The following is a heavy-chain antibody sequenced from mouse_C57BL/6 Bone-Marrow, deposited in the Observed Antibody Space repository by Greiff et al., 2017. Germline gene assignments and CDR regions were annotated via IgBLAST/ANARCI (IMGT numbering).Heavy chain of an antibody. CDR2: ISSGSSTI. J-gene: IGHJ3*01. V-gene: IGHV5-17*01. D-gene: IGHD1-1*01. CDR1: GFTFSDYG. Sequence: EVKLMESGGGLVKPGGSLKLSCAASGFTFSDYGMHWVRQAPEKGLEWVAYISSGSSTIYYADTVKGRFTISRDNAKNTLFLQMTSLRSEDTAMYYCARFYYYGSGAYWGQGTLVTVSA. CDR3: ARFYYYGSGAY.